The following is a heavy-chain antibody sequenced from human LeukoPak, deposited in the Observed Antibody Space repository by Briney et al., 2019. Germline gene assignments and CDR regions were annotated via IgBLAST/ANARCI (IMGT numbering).Heavy chain of an antibody. J-gene: IGHJ3*02. Sequence: GGSLRLSCAASGFTFSSYGMLWVRQAPGKGLEWVAFIRYDGSNKYYADSVKGRFTIHRDNSKNTLYLQMNSLRAEDTAVYYCAKDHLWSGLGYAFDIWGQGTMVTVSS. CDR1: GFTFSSYG. CDR3: AKDHLWSGLGYAFDI. V-gene: IGHV3-30*02. CDR2: IRYDGSNK. D-gene: IGHD3-3*02.